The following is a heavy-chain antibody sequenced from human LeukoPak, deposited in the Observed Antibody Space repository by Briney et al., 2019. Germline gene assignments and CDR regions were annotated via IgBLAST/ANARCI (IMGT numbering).Heavy chain of an antibody. CDR2: INPNSGGT. D-gene: IGHD3-22*01. CDR1: GYTFTGYY. J-gene: IGHJ4*02. V-gene: IGHV1-2*02. CDR3: ARGPSYYYDSSGYYHY. Sequence: ASVKVSCKASGYTFTGYYMHWVRQAPGQGLEWMGWINPNSGGTNYAQKFQGRVTMTRDTSISTAYMELSRLRSDDTAVYYCARGPSYYYDSSGYYHYWSQGTLVTVSS.